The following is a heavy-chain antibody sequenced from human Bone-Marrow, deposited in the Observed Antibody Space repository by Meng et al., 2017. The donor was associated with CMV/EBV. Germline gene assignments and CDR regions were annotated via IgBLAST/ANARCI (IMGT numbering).Heavy chain of an antibody. CDR3: ASFRYNWNFDY. V-gene: IGHV4-59*01. D-gene: IGHD1-20*01. CDR2: IYYSGST. J-gene: IGHJ4*02. CDR1: GASISSYY. Sequence: SETSLTCTVSGASISSYYWSWIRQPPGKGLEWIGYIYYSGSTNYNPSLKSRVTISVDTSKNQFSLRPTSVTAADTAVYYCASFRYNWNFDYWGQGTLVTVSS.